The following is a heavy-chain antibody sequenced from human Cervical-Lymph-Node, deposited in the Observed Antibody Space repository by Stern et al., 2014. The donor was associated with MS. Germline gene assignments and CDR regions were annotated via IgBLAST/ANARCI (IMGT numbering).Heavy chain of an antibody. CDR1: GFIFNNAW. D-gene: IGHD3-10*01. J-gene: IGHJ4*02. CDR2: IKSKTDGGTS. V-gene: IGHV3-15*01. Sequence: EVQLVGSGGDLVKPGGSLRLSCAASGFIFNNAWLSWVRQAPGKGLEWVGRIKSKTDGGTSAYATPVKGRFAISRDDSNNRVYLQMNSLKTEDTGIYYCTTLSMLRGTIIELFDHWGPGTPVIVSS. CDR3: TTLSMLRGTIIELFDH.